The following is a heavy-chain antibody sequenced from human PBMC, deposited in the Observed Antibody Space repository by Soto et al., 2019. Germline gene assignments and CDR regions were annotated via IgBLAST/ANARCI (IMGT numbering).Heavy chain of an antibody. D-gene: IGHD2-2*02. CDR3: ARELGYCSSTSCYTIYYYGMDV. CDR1: GGSISSGDYY. J-gene: IGHJ6*02. Sequence: QVQLQESGPGLVKPSQTLSLTCTVSGGSISSGDYYWSWIRQPPGKGLEWIGYIYYSGSTYYNPSLKSRVTISVDTSKNQFSLKLSSVTAADTAVYYCARELGYCSSTSCYTIYYYGMDVWGQGTTVTVSS. CDR2: IYYSGST. V-gene: IGHV4-30-4*01.